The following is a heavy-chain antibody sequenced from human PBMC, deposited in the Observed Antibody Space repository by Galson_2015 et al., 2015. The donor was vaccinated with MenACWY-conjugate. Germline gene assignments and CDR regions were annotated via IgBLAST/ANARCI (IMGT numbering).Heavy chain of an antibody. J-gene: IGHJ5*01. CDR2: ICSGSTT. Sequence: SLRLSCAASGFTVSTSCVSWVRQAPGEGLEWVSIICSGSTTKYADSVKGRFTISGDNYKSTVYLQMNSLRVEDTAMYYCARSGVGYGERLLDSSGRATLGTVAS. CDR1: GFTVSTSC. CDR3: ARSGVGYGERLLDS. V-gene: IGHV3-53*01. D-gene: IGHD3-3*01.